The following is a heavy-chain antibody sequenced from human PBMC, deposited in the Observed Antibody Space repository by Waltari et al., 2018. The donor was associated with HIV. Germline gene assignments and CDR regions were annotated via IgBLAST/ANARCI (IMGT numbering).Heavy chain of an antibody. CDR1: GFTFSSYG. V-gene: IGHV3-30*02. CDR2: IRYDGSNK. D-gene: IGHD3-22*01. CDR3: AKDHSGNRGHYDSSGPPRFDP. J-gene: IGHJ5*02. Sequence: GFTFSSYGMHWVRQAPGKGLEWVAFIRYDGSNKYYADSVKGRFTISRDNSKNTLYLQMNSLRAEDTAVYYCAKDHSGNRGHYDSSGPPRFDPWGQGTLVTVSS.